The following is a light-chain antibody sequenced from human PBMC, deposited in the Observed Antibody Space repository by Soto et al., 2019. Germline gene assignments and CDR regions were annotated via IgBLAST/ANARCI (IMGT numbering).Light chain of an antibody. V-gene: IGKV3-20*01. Sequence: EVALTQSPGTLYLSPGARATLSCRASQTISNNYLTWYQQKPGQAPRVLIYDTSTRATGIPDRFSGGGSGTDFTLTISRLEPEDFTVYYCQQFSSYPLTFGGGAKVDI. CDR2: DTS. CDR1: QTISNNY. CDR3: QQFSSYPLT. J-gene: IGKJ4*01.